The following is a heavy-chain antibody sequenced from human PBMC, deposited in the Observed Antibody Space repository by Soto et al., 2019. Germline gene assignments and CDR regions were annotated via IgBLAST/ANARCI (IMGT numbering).Heavy chain of an antibody. V-gene: IGHV3-21*01. Sequence: EVQLVESGGGLVKPGGSLRLSCAASGFTFNTYSMNWVRQAPGKGLEWVSSITSTSSYIYYADSVKGRFTISRDNAKNSLYLQMNSLRAEDPAVYYCASRHYGMDVWGQGTTVTVSS. CDR2: ITSTSSYI. CDR3: ASRHYGMDV. CDR1: GFTFNTYS. J-gene: IGHJ6*02.